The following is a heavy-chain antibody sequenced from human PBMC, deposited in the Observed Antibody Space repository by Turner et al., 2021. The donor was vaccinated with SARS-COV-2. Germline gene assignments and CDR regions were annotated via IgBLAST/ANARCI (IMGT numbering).Heavy chain of an antibody. J-gene: IGHJ4*02. CDR1: GFTFSRNY. V-gene: IGHV3-53*04. Sequence: EVQLVEPGGALVLSGGSLILSCAASGFTFSRNYMSWVRQAAGKGLVWVSVIYSGSSKYYADSVKVRCTVTRHNSKNTLYLQMNSLRAEDTAVYYCASSSGYSGSWYLKHWGQGTLVTVSS. D-gene: IGHD6-13*01. CDR2: IYSGSSK. CDR3: ASSSGYSGSWYLKH.